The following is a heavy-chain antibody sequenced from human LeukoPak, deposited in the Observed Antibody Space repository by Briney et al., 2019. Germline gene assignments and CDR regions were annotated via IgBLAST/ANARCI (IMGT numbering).Heavy chain of an antibody. V-gene: IGHV3-11*01. J-gene: IGHJ5*02. Sequence: GGSLRLSCAASGFTFSDYYMSWIRQAPGKGLERVSYISSSGSTIHYADSVKGRFTISRDNAKNSLYLQMNSLRAEDTAVYYCARDAGEQQLPRWVWFDPWGQGTLVTVSS. CDR1: GFTFSDYY. CDR2: ISSSGSTI. CDR3: ARDAGEQQLPRWVWFDP. D-gene: IGHD6-13*01.